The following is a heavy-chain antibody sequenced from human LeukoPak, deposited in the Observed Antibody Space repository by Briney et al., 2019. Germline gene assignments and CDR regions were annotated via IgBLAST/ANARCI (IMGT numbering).Heavy chain of an antibody. V-gene: IGHV4-34*01. CDR3: ARYGNYNWFDP. D-gene: IGHD4-17*01. CDR1: GGSFSGYY. J-gene: IGHJ5*02. Sequence: SETLSLTCAVYGGSFSGYYWSWIRQPPGKGLEWIGEINHSGSTNYNPSLKSRVTISVDTSKYQFSLKLSSVTAADTAVYYCARYGNYNWFDPWGQGTLVTVSS. CDR2: INHSGST.